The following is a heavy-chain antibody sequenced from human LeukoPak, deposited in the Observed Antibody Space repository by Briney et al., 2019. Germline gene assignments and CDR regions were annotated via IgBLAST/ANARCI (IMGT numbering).Heavy chain of an antibody. D-gene: IGHD3-3*01. CDR3: ARLASITIFGVAPFMDV. CDR2: IYYSGST. CDR1: GGSISSSSYY. V-gene: IGHV4-39*01. Sequence: PSETLSLTCTVSGGSISSSSYYWGWIRQPLGKGLEWIGSIYYSGSTYYNPSLKSRVTISVDTSKNQFSLKLSSVTAADTAVYYCARLASITIFGVAPFMDVWGKGTTVTVSS. J-gene: IGHJ6*03.